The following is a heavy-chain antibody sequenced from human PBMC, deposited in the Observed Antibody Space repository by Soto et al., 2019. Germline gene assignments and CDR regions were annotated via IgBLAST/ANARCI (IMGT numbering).Heavy chain of an antibody. D-gene: IGHD5-12*01. J-gene: IGHJ4*02. CDR1: GFIFSNYE. Sequence: GGSLRLSCAASGFIFSNYEMNWVRQAPGKGLEWVSYISNSGNTIYYADSVKGRFIISRDNAKGSLYLQMNSLRAEDTAVYYCANLRVATSKDYWGQGTPVTVSS. CDR3: ANLRVATSKDY. CDR2: ISNSGNTI. V-gene: IGHV3-48*03.